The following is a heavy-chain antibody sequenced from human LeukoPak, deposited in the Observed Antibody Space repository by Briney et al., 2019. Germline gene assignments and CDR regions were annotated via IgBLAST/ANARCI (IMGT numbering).Heavy chain of an antibody. J-gene: IGHJ6*02. CDR1: GFTFSSYE. CDR2: ISSRGTTI. CDR3: ARVRSGLHMDV. D-gene: IGHD2-15*01. Sequence: GGSLTLSCAVSGFTFSSYEMNWVRQAPGKGLEWVSYISSRGTTIYYVDSVKGRFTISRDNAKNSLYLQMNSLRAEDTALYYCARVRSGLHMDVWGQGNTVTVSS. V-gene: IGHV3-48*03.